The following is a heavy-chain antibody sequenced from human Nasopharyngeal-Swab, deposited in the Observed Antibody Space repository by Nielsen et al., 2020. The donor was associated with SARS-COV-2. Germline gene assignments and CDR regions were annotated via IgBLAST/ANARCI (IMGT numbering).Heavy chain of an antibody. Sequence: SVKVSCKASGGTFSSYAISWVRQAPGQGLEWMGRIIPILGIANYAQKFQGRVTITADKSTSTAYMELSSLRSEDTAVYYCASYTTVTTRYGYWGQGTLVTVSS. J-gene: IGHJ4*02. CDR3: ASYTTVTTRYGY. V-gene: IGHV1-69*04. D-gene: IGHD4-17*01. CDR1: GGTFSSYA. CDR2: IIPILGIA.